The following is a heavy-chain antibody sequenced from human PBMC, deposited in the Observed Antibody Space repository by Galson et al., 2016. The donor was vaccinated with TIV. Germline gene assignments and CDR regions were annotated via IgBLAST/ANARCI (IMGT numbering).Heavy chain of an antibody. CDR3: ASGNASRWTFDS. J-gene: IGHJ3*02. CDR2: MNPSGGGT. V-gene: IGHV1-46*01. Sequence: SVKVSCKASGYTFTRYYIHWVRQAPGQGLEWMGAMNPSGGGTNHAQNFQGRVTLTRDTSTTTVYMELSTLRSEDTAVYYCASGNASRWTFDSWGQGTMVTVSS. D-gene: IGHD6-13*01. CDR1: GYTFTRYY.